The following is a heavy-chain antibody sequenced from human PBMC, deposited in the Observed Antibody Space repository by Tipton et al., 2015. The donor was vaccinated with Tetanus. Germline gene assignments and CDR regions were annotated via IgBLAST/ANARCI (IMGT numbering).Heavy chain of an antibody. CDR1: GGSVSDKKYY. Sequence: TLSLTCTVSGGSVSDKKYYWGWIRQPPGKGLEWIASIYFQGSTYYSPSLKTRVTIAGDTAQNLFSLRLTSVTAADTAMYYCARHLYGYWFDPWGQGALVTVSS. D-gene: IGHD3-10*01. J-gene: IGHJ5*02. CDR3: ARHLYGYWFDP. V-gene: IGHV4-39*01. CDR2: IYFQGST.